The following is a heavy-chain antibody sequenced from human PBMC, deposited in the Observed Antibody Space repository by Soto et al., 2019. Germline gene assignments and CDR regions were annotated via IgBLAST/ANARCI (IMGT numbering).Heavy chain of an antibody. V-gene: IGHV3-30*18. D-gene: IGHD3-3*01. Sequence: GGSLRLSCAASGFTFSSYGMHWVRQAPGKGLEWVAVISYDGSNKYYADSVKGRFTISRDNSKNTLYLQMNSLRAEDTAVYYCAKETEHVLRFLEWLPLVAPPSSYWGQGTLVTVSS. CDR1: GFTFSSYG. CDR2: ISYDGSNK. J-gene: IGHJ4*02. CDR3: AKETEHVLRFLEWLPLVAPPSSY.